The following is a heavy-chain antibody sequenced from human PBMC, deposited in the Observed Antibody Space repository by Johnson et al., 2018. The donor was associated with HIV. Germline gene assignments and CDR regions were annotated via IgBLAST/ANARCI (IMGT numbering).Heavy chain of an antibody. V-gene: IGHV3-13*01. CDR3: VKDRNYGSYLLFFDV. D-gene: IGHD3-16*01. Sequence: VQLVESGGGLVQPGGSLRLSCAASGFTFSSYDIHWVRQATGKGLESVSPIGPAADTYYPGSVKGRFTVSRENAKNSLYLRMDSLRTEDTAFYYCVKDRNYGSYLLFFDVWGQGTMVTVSS. CDR1: GFTFSSYD. CDR2: IGPAADT. J-gene: IGHJ3*01.